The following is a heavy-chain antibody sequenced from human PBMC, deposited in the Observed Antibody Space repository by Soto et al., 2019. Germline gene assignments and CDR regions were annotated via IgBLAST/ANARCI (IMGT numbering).Heavy chain of an antibody. CDR1: GFICSSYD. Sequence: GGSLRLSCAASGFICSSYDMSWVRQAPGKGLEWVSTILVDGRTFYVDSVKGRFTISRDSSQNTVYLQMNSLTAGDTALYYCAKDTEAGGGSFDGGGKGTMVAVS. D-gene: IGHD2-15*01. CDR2: ILVDGRT. J-gene: IGHJ3*01. V-gene: IGHV3-23*01. CDR3: AKDTEAGGGSFDG.